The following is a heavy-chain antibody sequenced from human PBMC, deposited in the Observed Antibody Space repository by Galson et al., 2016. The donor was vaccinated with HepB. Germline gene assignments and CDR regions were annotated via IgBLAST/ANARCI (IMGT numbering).Heavy chain of an antibody. Sequence: SVKVSCKASGYIFAIYGITWVREAPGQGLEWIGWISPSTGNAKYAQNLQGRVTMTTNTSTNTAYMELKSLEFDDTAVYYCSRGPDPAAYWGQGTLVTVSS. CDR3: SRGPDPAAY. CDR2: ISPSTGNA. CDR1: GYIFAIYG. V-gene: IGHV1-18*01. D-gene: IGHD6-25*01. J-gene: IGHJ4*02.